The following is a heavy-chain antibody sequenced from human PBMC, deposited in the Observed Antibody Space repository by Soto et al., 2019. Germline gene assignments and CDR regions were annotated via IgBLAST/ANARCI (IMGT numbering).Heavy chain of an antibody. CDR1: GYTFTSYG. CDR3: ARDPYTVKSRSQLTPYAFDI. Sequence: ASVKVSCKASGYTFTSYGISWVRQAPGQGLEWMGWISAYNGNTNYAQKLQGRVTMTTDTSTSTAYMELRSLRSDDTAVYYCARDPYTVKSRSQLTPYAFDIWGQGTMVTVSS. V-gene: IGHV1-18*01. J-gene: IGHJ3*02. CDR2: ISAYNGNT. D-gene: IGHD2-2*01.